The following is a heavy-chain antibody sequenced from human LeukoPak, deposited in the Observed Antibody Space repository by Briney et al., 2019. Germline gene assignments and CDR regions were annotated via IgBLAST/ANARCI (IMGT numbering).Heavy chain of an antibody. J-gene: IGHJ4*02. V-gene: IGHV4-39*01. D-gene: IGHD1-26*01. CDR1: GGSINSGDFY. CDR2: ISYTGST. CDR3: ARQGSGNYLSPVNY. Sequence: PSETLSLTCTVSGGSINSGDFYWGWVRQPPGKGLEWIGSISYTGSTYYNPSLKSRVTISVDTSKNQFSLKLSSVTAADTAVYYCARQGSGNYLSPVNYWGQGTLVTVSS.